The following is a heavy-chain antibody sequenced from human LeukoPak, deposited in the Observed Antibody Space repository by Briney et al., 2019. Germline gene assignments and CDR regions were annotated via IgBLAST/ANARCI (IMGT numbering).Heavy chain of an antibody. D-gene: IGHD6-19*01. Sequence: PGGSLRLSCAASGFTFDDYGMSWVGQAPGKGLEWVSAISGSGGSTYYAESVKGRFTVSRDNSKNTLFLQMNSLRAEDTAVCTGWFFDCWGQGSLVTVSS. CDR3: WFFDC. J-gene: IGHJ4*02. CDR2: ISGSGGST. V-gene: IGHV3-23*01. CDR1: GFTFDDYG.